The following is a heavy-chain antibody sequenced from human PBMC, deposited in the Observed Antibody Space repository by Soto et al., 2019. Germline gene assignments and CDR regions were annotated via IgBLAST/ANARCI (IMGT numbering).Heavy chain of an antibody. V-gene: IGHV1-8*01. CDR2: MSPDSGNT. CDR1: GYTFTSYD. CDR3: ARGVAAGVDY. D-gene: IGHD2-15*01. J-gene: IGHJ4*02. Sequence: QVQLVQSGAEVKKPGASVKVSCKASGYTFTSYDINRVRQAPGQGPEWMGWMSPDSGNTGHARNFQGRVTMTRNIAISTAYMELNSLRPEDTAVYYCARGVAAGVDYWGQGTLVTVSS.